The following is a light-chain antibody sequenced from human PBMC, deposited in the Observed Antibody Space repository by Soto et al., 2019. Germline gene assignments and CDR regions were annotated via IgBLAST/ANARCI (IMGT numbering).Light chain of an antibody. Sequence: QSALTQPRSVSGSPGQSVTISCTGTSSDVGGYNSVSWYQQHPDKAPKLMIYDVTKRPSGVPDRFSGSKSGNTASLSISGLQAEDEADYYCCSHAGSYNFLFGGGTKLTVL. CDR2: DVT. V-gene: IGLV2-11*01. J-gene: IGLJ2*01. CDR3: CSHAGSYNFL. CDR1: SSDVGGYNS.